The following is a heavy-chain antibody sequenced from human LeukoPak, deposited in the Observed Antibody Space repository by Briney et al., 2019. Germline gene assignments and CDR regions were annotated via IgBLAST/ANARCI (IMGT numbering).Heavy chain of an antibody. V-gene: IGHV4-39*01. Sequence: SETLSLTCTVSGGSISSSSYYWGWIRQPPGKGLEWIGSIYYSGSTYYNPSLKSRVTISVDTSKNQFSLKLSSVTAADTAVYYCASVPTASPGTDVWGKGTTVTVSS. CDR1: GGSISSSSYY. CDR2: IYYSGST. J-gene: IGHJ6*04. CDR3: ASVPTASPGTDV. D-gene: IGHD4-11*01.